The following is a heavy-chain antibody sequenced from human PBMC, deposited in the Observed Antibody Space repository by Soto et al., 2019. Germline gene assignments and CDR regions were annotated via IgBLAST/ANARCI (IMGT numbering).Heavy chain of an antibody. CDR3: ARRHYTTERRRPHHYYYGMYV. Sequence: ASVKVSCKASGYTFTSYDITWVRQATVQGLEWVGWMNPNSGNTGYAQKFQGRVTMTRNTSISTAYMELSSLRSEDTAVYYCARRHYTTERRRPHHYYYGMYVWGQGTTVTASS. CDR1: GYTFTSYD. J-gene: IGHJ6*02. CDR2: MNPNSGNT. V-gene: IGHV1-8*01. D-gene: IGHD1-1*01.